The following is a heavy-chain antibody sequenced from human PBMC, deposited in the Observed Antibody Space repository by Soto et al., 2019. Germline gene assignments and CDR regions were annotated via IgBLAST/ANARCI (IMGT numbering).Heavy chain of an antibody. J-gene: IGHJ3*02. CDR3: ARGSGTSPRAFDI. V-gene: IGHV1-46*03. CDR1: GYTFTICY. D-gene: IGHD1-26*01. Sequence: GASVKVSCKASGYTFTICYMRWVRQAPGQGLEWMGIINPSGGSTSYAQKFQGRVTMTRDTSTSTVYMELSSLRSEDTAVYYCARGSGTSPRAFDIWGQGTMVTVSS. CDR2: INPSGGST.